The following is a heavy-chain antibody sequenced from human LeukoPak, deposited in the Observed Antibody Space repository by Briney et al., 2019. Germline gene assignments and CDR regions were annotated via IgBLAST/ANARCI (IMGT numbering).Heavy chain of an antibody. CDR3: AKDGTRGTRFGKIPHYFDS. V-gene: IGHV3-11*04. CDR2: ISSSGSTI. Sequence: GGSLSLSCAASGFTFSDYYMSWIRQAAGRGLEGVSYISSSGSTIYYVDSVKGRFTISRDNAKHSLYLQMDSLRAEDTAVYYCAKDGTRGTRFGKIPHYFDSWGRGTLVTVSS. D-gene: IGHD3-10*01. J-gene: IGHJ4*02. CDR1: GFTFSDYY.